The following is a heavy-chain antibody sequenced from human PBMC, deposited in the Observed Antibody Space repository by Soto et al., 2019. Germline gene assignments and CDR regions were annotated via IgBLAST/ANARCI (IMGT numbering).Heavy chain of an antibody. D-gene: IGHD1-1*01. CDR3: AKDGRSNWNAYYYGMDG. CDR2: ISLSGGNT. Sequence: EVQLWESGGGLVQPGGSLRLSCGATGFTFSSYGMSWVRQAPGKGLEWVSGISLSGGNTYYADSVKGRFTISRDNFRNTLSLHMNGLRAEDTAVYYSAKDGRSNWNAYYYGMDGWGQGTTVTVSS. J-gene: IGHJ6*02. V-gene: IGHV3-23*01. CDR1: GFTFSSYG.